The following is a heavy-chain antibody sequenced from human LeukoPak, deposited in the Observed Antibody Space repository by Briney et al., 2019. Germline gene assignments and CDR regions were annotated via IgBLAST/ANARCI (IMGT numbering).Heavy chain of an antibody. D-gene: IGHD3-16*01. CDR1: GYTYTSYC. V-gene: IGHV1-18*01. Sequence: ASVKLSCKASGYTYTSYCTSWVRHPPGQGLEWMGWISAYNSNTNDAQKLQGRVTMTTDTSTSTAYMELRSLRSDDTAVYYCARDYAPIDYWGQGTLVTVSS. CDR2: ISAYNSNT. CDR3: ARDYAPIDY. J-gene: IGHJ4*02.